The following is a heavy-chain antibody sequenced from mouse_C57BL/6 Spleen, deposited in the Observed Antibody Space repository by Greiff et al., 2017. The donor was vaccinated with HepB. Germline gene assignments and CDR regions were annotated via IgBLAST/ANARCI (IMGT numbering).Heavy chain of an antibody. D-gene: IGHD2-5*01. J-gene: IGHJ1*03. V-gene: IGHV2-6-1*01. CDR1: GFSLTSYG. CDR2: IWSDGST. Sequence: VQRVESGPGLVAPSQSLSITCTVSGFSLTSYGVHWVRQPPGKGLEWLVVIWSDGSTTYNSALKSRLSISKDNSKSQVFLKMNSLQTDDTAMYYCARHGNYSNYWYFDVWGTGTTVTVSS. CDR3: ARHGNYSNYWYFDV.